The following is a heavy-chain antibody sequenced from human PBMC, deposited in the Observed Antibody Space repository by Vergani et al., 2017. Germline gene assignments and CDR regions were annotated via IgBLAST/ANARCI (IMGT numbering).Heavy chain of an antibody. Sequence: QVQLQESGPGLVKPSQTLSLTCTVSGVSISSGDYYWSWIRQPPGKGLEWIGYIYYSGSTYYNPSLKSRVTISVDTSKNQFSLKLSSVTAADTAVYYCARVGVVRGVSYYYYYYGMDVWGQGTTVTVSS. CDR1: GVSISSGDYY. CDR3: ARVGVVRGVSYYYYYYGMDV. D-gene: IGHD3-10*01. V-gene: IGHV4-30-4*08. J-gene: IGHJ6*02. CDR2: IYYSGST.